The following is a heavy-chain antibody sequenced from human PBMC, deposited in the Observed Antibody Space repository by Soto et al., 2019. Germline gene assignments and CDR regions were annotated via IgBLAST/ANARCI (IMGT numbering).Heavy chain of an antibody. CDR3: ARAYYYYMDV. V-gene: IGHV6-1*01. Sequence: XTLSLTCAISGDSVSSNSAAWNWLRQSPSRGLEWRGRTYYRSKWYNDYAVSVKSRITINPDTSKNQFSLQLNSVTPEDTAVYYCARAYYYYMDVWGKGTTVTVSS. CDR1: GDSVSSNSAA. J-gene: IGHJ6*03. CDR2: TYYRSKWYN.